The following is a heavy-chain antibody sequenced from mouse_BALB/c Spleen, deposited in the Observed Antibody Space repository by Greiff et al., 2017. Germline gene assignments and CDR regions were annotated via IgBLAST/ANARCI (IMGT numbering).Heavy chain of an antibody. CDR2: INPSNGRT. D-gene: IGHD1-1*01. CDR1: GYTFTSYW. Sequence: QVQLQQPGAELVKPGASVKLSCKASGYTFTSYWMHWVKQRPGQGLEWIGEINPSNGRTNNTDKFKCKATLAVDKSSSTAYMQISSLTSADSAVYYCARWGTSNYCSSLRAMDYWGQGTSVTVSS. CDR3: ARWGTSNYCSSLRAMDY. V-gene: IGHV1S81*02. J-gene: IGHJ4*01.